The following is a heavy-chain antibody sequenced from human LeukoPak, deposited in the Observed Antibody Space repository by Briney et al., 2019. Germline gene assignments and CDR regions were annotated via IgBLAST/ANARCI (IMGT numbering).Heavy chain of an antibody. CDR1: GFTFSSYA. Sequence: GGSLRLSCAASGFTFSSYAVHWVRQAPGKGLEWVAVISYDGSNKYYADSVKGRFPISRDNSKNTLYLQMNSLRAEDTAVYYCARAGNSYYDFWSGYPPPDYWGQGTLVTVSS. CDR2: ISYDGSNK. V-gene: IGHV3-30-3*01. CDR3: ARAGNSYYDFWSGYPPPDY. D-gene: IGHD3-3*01. J-gene: IGHJ4*02.